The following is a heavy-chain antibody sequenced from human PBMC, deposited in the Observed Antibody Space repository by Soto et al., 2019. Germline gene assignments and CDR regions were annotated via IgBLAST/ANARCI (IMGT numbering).Heavy chain of an antibody. J-gene: IGHJ4*02. CDR2: IKSKTDGGTT. V-gene: IGHV3-15*07. D-gene: IGHD4-17*01. Sequence: PGGSLRLSCAASGFTFSNAWMNWVRQAPGKGLEWVGRIKSKTDGGTTDYAAPVKGRFTISRDDSKNTLYLQMNSLKAEDTAVYYCAKRPTGDYVGYYFDYWGQGTLVTVSS. CDR1: GFTFSNAW. CDR3: AKRPTGDYVGYYFDY.